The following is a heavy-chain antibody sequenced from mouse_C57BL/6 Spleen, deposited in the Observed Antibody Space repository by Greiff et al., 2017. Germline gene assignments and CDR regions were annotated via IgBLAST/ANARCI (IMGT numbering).Heavy chain of an antibody. CDR3: ARGGSSGYEAWFAY. J-gene: IGHJ3*01. D-gene: IGHD3-2*02. CDR2: IDPSDSYT. V-gene: IGHV1-50*01. Sequence: QVQLQQPGAELVKPGASVKLSCKASGYTFTSYWMQWVKQRPGQGLEWIGEIDPSDSYTNYNQKFKGKATLTVDTSSSTAYRQLSSLTSEDSAVYYGARGGSSGYEAWFAYWGQGTLVTVSA. CDR1: GYTFTSYW.